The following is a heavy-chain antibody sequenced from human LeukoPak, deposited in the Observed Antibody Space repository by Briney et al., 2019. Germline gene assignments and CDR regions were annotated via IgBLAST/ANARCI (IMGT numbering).Heavy chain of an antibody. J-gene: IGHJ4*02. D-gene: IGHD5-24*01. Sequence: SETLSLTCTVSGGSISSYYWSWIRQPPGKGLEWIGYIYTSGSTNYNPSLKSRVTISVDTSKNQLSLKLSSVTAADTAVYYCARHTTGDGYNPYYFDYWGQGTLVTVSS. CDR3: ARHTTGDGYNPYYFDY. CDR2: IYTSGST. V-gene: IGHV4-4*09. CDR1: GGSISSYY.